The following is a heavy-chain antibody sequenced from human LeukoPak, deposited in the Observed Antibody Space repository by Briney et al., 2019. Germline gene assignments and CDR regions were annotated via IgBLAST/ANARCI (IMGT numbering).Heavy chain of an antibody. V-gene: IGHV1-69*06. CDR1: GGTFSSYA. J-gene: IGHJ4*02. CDR2: IIPIFGTA. CDR3: ASQSITFLYYFDY. Sequence: GASVKVSCKASGGTFSSYAISWVRQAPGQGLEWMGGIIPIFGTANYAQKFQGRVTITADKSTSTAYMELSSPRSEDTAVYYCASQSITFLYYFDYWGQGTLVTVSS. D-gene: IGHD2/OR15-2a*01.